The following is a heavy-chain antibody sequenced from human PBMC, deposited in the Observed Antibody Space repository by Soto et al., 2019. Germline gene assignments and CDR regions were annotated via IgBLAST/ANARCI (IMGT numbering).Heavy chain of an antibody. J-gene: IGHJ5*02. CDR1: GYTFINYD. Sequence: QVQLVQSGAEVKEPGASVRVSCKASGYTFINYDISWVLQATGQGLEWMGWMNPGSGKTGYANKFQGRDTMTRDASTSTAHLELSSLKSEVTAVYYCVIMASFCSLNWFDAGDQGTLGTVSS. V-gene: IGHV1-8*02. CDR2: MNPGSGKT. CDR3: VIMASFCSLNWFDA. D-gene: IGHD2-8*01.